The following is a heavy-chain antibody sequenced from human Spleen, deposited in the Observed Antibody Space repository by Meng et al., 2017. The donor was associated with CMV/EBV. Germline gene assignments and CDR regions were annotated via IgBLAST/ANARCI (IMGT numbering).Heavy chain of an antibody. CDR3: ARGENYYDSSVGY. V-gene: IGHV3-23*01. D-gene: IGHD3-22*01. Sequence: GGSLRLSCAASGFTLSNYNMNWVRQGPGKGLEWVSAISGSGGSTYYADSVKGRFTISRDNSKNTLYLQMNSLRAEDTAVYYCARGENYYDSSVGYWGQGTLVTVSS. CDR1: GFTLSNYN. J-gene: IGHJ4*02. CDR2: ISGSGGST.